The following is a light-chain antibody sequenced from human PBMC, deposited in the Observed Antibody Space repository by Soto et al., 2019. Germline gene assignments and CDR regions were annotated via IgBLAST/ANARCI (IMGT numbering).Light chain of an antibody. CDR1: QIVLYSSNNKNY. CDR2: WAS. V-gene: IGKV4-1*01. CDR3: QQYYSTPPT. Sequence: DIVMTQSPDSLAVSLGERATINCKSSQIVLYSSNNKNYLAWYQQKPGQPPKLLIYWASTRESGVPDRFSGSGSGTDFTLTISSLQAEDVAVYYCQQYYSTPPTFGQGTRREIK. J-gene: IGKJ5*01.